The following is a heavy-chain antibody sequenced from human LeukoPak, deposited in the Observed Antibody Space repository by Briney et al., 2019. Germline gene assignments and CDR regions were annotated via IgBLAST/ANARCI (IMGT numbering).Heavy chain of an antibody. CDR3: ARGHRYCSGGSCYSGFWFDP. Sequence: SETLSLTCTVSGGSISSSSYYWGWIRQPPGKGLEWIGSIYYSGSTYYNPSLKSRVTISVDRSKNQFSLKLSSVTAADTAVYYCARGHRYCSGGSCYSGFWFDPWGQGTLVTVSS. CDR2: IYYSGST. J-gene: IGHJ5*02. D-gene: IGHD2-15*01. CDR1: GGSISSSSYY. V-gene: IGHV4-39*07.